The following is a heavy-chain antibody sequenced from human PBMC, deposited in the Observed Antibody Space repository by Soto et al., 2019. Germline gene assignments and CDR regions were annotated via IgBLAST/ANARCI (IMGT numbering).Heavy chain of an antibody. CDR3: AKEEGGGGYELGGGFDY. CDR1: GFTFSSYG. Sequence: QVQLVESGGGVVQPGRSLRLSCAASGFTFSSYGMHWVRQAPGKGLEWVAVISYDGSNKYYADSVKGRFTISRDNSKNRRERQRKRRRGEDGAGYYGAKEEGGGGYELGGGFDYGGQGTLVTVSS. CDR2: ISYDGSNK. V-gene: IGHV3-30*18. D-gene: IGHD5-12*01. J-gene: IGHJ4*02.